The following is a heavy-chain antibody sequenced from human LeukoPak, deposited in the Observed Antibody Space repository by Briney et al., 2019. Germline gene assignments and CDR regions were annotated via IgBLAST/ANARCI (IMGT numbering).Heavy chain of an antibody. CDR3: ARVGRYFDWYIDY. CDR1: GGSVSSGSYY. J-gene: IGHJ4*02. CDR2: IYYSGST. D-gene: IGHD3-9*01. Sequence: PSETLSLTCTVSGGSVSSGSYYWSWIRQPPGKGLEWIGYIYYSGSTNYNPSLKSRVTISVDTSKNQFSLKLSSVTAADTAVYYCARVGRYFDWYIDYWGQGTLVTVSS. V-gene: IGHV4-61*01.